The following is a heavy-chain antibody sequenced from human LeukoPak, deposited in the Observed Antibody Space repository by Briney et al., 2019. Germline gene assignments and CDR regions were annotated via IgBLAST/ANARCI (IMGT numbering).Heavy chain of an antibody. Sequence: SETLSLTCTVSGGSISSYYWSWIRQPAGKGLEWIGRIYTSGSTNYNPSLKSRVTMSVDTSKNQFSLKLSSVTAADTAVYYCARGVGSGSYMRSDYFDYWGQGTLVTVSS. CDR3: ARGVGSGSYMRSDYFDY. CDR2: IYTSGST. J-gene: IGHJ4*02. D-gene: IGHD1-26*01. V-gene: IGHV4-4*07. CDR1: GGSISSYY.